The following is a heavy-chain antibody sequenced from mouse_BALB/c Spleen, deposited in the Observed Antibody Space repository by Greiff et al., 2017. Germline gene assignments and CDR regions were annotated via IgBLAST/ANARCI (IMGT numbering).Heavy chain of an antibody. Sequence: EVKLMESVPGLVKPSQSLSLTCTVTGYSITSDYAWNWIRQFPGNKLEWMGYISYSGSTSYNPSLKSRISITRDTSKNQFFLQLNSVTTEDTATYYCARWGGYYDYAMDYWGQGTSVTVSS. V-gene: IGHV3-2*02. CDR1: GYSITSDYA. D-gene: IGHD2-3*01. CDR3: ARWGGYYDYAMDY. J-gene: IGHJ4*01. CDR2: ISYSGST.